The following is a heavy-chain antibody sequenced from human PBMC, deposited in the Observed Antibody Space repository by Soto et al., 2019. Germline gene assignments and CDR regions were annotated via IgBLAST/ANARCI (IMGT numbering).Heavy chain of an antibody. J-gene: IGHJ5*02. D-gene: IGHD2-15*01. Sequence: SETLSLTCTVSGGSVSSGNYYWSWIRQPPGKGLEWIGFIYYTGSTSYNPSLKSRVTISIDTSKNQFSLKLTSVTAADTAVYYCASALYCSGASCSFDPWGQGTLVTVSS. CDR2: IYYTGST. CDR3: ASALYCSGASCSFDP. CDR1: GGSVSSGNYY. V-gene: IGHV4-61*01.